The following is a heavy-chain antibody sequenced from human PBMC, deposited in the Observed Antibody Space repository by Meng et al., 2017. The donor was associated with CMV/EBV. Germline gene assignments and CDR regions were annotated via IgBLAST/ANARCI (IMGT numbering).Heavy chain of an antibody. V-gene: IGHV3-30*04. J-gene: IGHJ6*02. D-gene: IGHD3-3*01. Sequence: GESLKISCAASGFTFSSYAMHWVRQAPGKGLEWVAVISYDGSNKYYADSVKGRFTISRDNSKNTLYLQKNSLRAEDTAVYYCAREGLRTIFDRTYYYYGMDVWGQGTTVTVSS. CDR1: GFTFSSYA. CDR2: ISYDGSNK. CDR3: AREGLRTIFDRTYYYYGMDV.